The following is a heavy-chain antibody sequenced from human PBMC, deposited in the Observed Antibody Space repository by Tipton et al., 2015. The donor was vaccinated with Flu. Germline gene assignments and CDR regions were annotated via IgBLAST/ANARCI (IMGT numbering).Heavy chain of an antibody. CDR2: IFRTGTT. V-gene: IGHV4-38-2*02. CDR3: ARDGIAWDYYGMDV. CDR1: ADSISSDYY. Sequence: TLSLTCSISADSISSDYYWGWIRQPPGKGLEWIGNIFRTGTTYRNPSLKSRVTISIDRSKNQFSLNLFSVTAADTAVYYCARDGIAWDYYGMDVWGQGTTVTVSS. D-gene: IGHD1-26*01. J-gene: IGHJ6*02.